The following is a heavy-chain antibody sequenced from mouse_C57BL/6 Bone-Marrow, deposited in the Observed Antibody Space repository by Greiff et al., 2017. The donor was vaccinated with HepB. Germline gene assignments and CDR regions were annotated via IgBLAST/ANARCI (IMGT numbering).Heavy chain of an antibody. J-gene: IGHJ2*01. CDR3: ARNGPPRDFDY. CDR1: GFSLTSYG. V-gene: IGHV2-2*01. Sequence: QVQLKESGPGLVQPSQSLSITCTVSGFSLTSYGVHWVRQSPGKGLEWLGVIWSGGSTDYNAAFISRLSISKDNSKSQVFFKMNSLQADDTPIYYCARNGPPRDFDYWGQGTTLTVSS. CDR2: IWSGGST.